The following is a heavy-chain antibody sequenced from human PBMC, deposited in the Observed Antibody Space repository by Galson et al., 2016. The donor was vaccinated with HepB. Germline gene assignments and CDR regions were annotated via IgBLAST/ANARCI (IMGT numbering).Heavy chain of an antibody. J-gene: IGHJ4*02. V-gene: IGHV3-15*07. Sequence: SLRLSCAASGFTFSDAWMNWVRQSPGKGLEWVGRIKSKVDGETIDYAAPVKGRLTISRDDSKNMLFLQMNSLKTEDTALYYCTTRPYSNSGLIDYWGQGTLVTVSP. CDR3: TTRPYSNSGLIDY. CDR1: GFTFSDAW. D-gene: IGHD1-26*01. CDR2: IKSKVDGETI.